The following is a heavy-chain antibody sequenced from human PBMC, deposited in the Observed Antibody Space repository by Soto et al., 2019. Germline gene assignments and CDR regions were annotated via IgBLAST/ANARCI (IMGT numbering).Heavy chain of an antibody. Sequence: QVQLVQSGAEVTKPGSSVKVSCKASGGTFSSYTISWVRQAPGQGLEWMGRIITILGIANYAQKFQGRVTITADKSTSTDYMELSSLRSEDTAVYYCARTLTGYSSSCSEYFQHWGQGTLVTVSS. CDR1: GGTFSSYT. D-gene: IGHD6-13*01. CDR3: ARTLTGYSSSCSEYFQH. V-gene: IGHV1-69*02. CDR2: IITILGIA. J-gene: IGHJ1*01.